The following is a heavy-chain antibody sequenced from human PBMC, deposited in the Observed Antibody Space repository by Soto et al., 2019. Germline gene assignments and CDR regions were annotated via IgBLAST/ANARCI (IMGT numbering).Heavy chain of an antibody. J-gene: IGHJ4*02. D-gene: IGHD2-21*02. CDR3: ARREVVVTAIGDFHY. CDR2: ITAGNGNT. V-gene: IGHV1-3*01. Sequence: QVQLVQSGAEVKKPGASVKVSCKASGYTFTSYGMHWVRQAPGKRLEWMGWITAGNGNTKYSQKFQGRVTITRDTSASTDYMELSSLRSEDTAVYYSARREVVVTAIGDFHYLGQGTLVTVSS. CDR1: GYTFTSYG.